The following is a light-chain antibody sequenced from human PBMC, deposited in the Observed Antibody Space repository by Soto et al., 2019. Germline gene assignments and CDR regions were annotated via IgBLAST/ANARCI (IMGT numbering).Light chain of an antibody. Sequence: DIQMTQSPSTLSASVGDRVIITCRASQSPGTWMAWYQQKPGTAPVLLIYDVSKLESGVPSRFSGRASGTEFTLTITSLQPDDFATYYCQQYFSYPLTVGGGTKVEIK. CDR3: QQYFSYPLT. CDR2: DVS. J-gene: IGKJ4*01. V-gene: IGKV1-5*01. CDR1: QSPGTW.